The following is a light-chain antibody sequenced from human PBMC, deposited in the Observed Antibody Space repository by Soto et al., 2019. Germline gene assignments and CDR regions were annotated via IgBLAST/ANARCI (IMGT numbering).Light chain of an antibody. CDR3: QQYDSFSVT. V-gene: IGKV1-5*03. Sequence: DIQMTQSPSTLSGSVGDRVTITCRASQTISSWLAWYQQKPGKAPKLLIYKASTLKSGVPSRFSGSGSGTEFTLTISSLQPDDFATYYCQQYDSFSVTFGQGTKVE. CDR1: QTISSW. J-gene: IGKJ1*01. CDR2: KAS.